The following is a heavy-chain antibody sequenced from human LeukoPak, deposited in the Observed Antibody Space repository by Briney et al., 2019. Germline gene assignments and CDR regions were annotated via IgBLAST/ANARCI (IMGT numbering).Heavy chain of an antibody. V-gene: IGHV3-21*01. CDR1: GSTFRSYN. Sequence: PGGSLRLSCAASGSTFRSYNMNWVRQAPGKGPEWVSSISSSSSYIYYADSVKGRFTISRDNAKNSLYLQMNSLRAEDTALYYCARGASRADYWGQGTLVTVSS. CDR3: ARGASRADY. CDR2: ISSSSSYI. J-gene: IGHJ4*02.